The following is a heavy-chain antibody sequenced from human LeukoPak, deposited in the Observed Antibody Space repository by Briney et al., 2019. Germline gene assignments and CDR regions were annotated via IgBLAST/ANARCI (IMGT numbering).Heavy chain of an antibody. CDR3: ARVGSRSWYGDAFDI. Sequence: ASVKVSCKASGYTFTSYGISWVRQAPGQGLEWMGWISAYNGNTNYAQKLQGRVTMTTDTSTSTAYMELRSLRSDDTVVYYCARVGSRSWYGDAFDIWGQGTMVTVSS. V-gene: IGHV1-18*01. D-gene: IGHD6-13*01. CDR2: ISAYNGNT. J-gene: IGHJ3*02. CDR1: GYTFTSYG.